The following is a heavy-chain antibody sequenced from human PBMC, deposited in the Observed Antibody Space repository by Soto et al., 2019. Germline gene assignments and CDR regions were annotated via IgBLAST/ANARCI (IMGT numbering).Heavy chain of an antibody. V-gene: IGHV3-23*01. D-gene: IGHD3-10*01. CDR2: ISGSGGST. J-gene: IGHJ4*02. CDR1: GFTFSSYA. CDR3: AKRVRETGGVY. Sequence: GGSLRLSCAASGFTFSSYAMSWVRQAPGKGLEWVSAISGSGGSTYYADSVKGRFTISRNNSKNTLYRQMNSLGAEDRAVYCCAKRVRETGGVYWGQGTLVTVSS.